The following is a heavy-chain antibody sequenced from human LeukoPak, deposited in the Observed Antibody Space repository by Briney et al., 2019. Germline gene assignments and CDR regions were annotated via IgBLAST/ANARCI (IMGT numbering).Heavy chain of an antibody. D-gene: IGHD1-26*01. CDR3: ALLEGGTPVFDY. J-gene: IGHJ4*02. CDR2: ISSSRSYI. CDR1: GFTFSSDS. V-gene: IGHV3-21*01. Sequence: GGSLRLSCAASGFTFSSDSMNWVCQAQGKGLEWVSSISSSRSYIYHADSVKGRFTISRDNAKNSLYLQMNSLRAEDTAVYYCALLEGGTPVFDYWRQGTLVTVSS.